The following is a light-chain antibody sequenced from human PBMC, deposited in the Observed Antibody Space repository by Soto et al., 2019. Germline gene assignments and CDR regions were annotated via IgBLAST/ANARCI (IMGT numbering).Light chain of an antibody. V-gene: IGKV3-20*01. J-gene: IGKJ2*01. Sequence: EIVLTQSPGTLSLSPGERATLSCRASQSVSSSYLAWYQQKPGQAPRLRIYGASSRANGIPDRFSGSGSGTDSTLTISRLEPEDFAVYYCQQYGSSGYTFGQGTNLEIK. CDR1: QSVSSSY. CDR2: GAS. CDR3: QQYGSSGYT.